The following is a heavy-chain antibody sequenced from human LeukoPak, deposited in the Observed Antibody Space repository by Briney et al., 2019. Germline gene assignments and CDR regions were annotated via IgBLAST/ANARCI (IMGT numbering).Heavy chain of an antibody. CDR1: GFTFRSYW. J-gene: IGHJ6*02. D-gene: IGHD1-14*01. V-gene: IGHV3-74*01. CDR3: ATGQGHGMDD. CDR2: INNDGSST. Sequence: AGGSLRLTCAASGFTFRSYWMRWVRHAPGKGLVWVSRINNDGSSTSYADSVKGRFTISRDNAKNTLYLQVNSLRAEDTAVYYCATGQGHGMDDWGQGTTVTVSS.